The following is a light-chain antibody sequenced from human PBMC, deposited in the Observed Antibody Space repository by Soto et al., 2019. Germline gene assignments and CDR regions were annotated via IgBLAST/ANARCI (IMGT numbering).Light chain of an antibody. Sequence: EIVLTQSPGTLPLSPGERATLSCRASQSVSSSLAWYQQKPGQAPRLLIYDASSSATGIPDRFSGSGSGTDFTLTISRLEPEDFAVYYCQQYGGSPRTFGQGTKVEIK. CDR3: QQYGGSPRT. CDR2: DAS. V-gene: IGKV3-20*01. J-gene: IGKJ1*01. CDR1: QSVSSS.